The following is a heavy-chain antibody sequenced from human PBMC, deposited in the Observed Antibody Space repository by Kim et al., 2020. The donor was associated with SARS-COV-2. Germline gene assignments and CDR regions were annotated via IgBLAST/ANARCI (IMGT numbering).Heavy chain of an antibody. CDR1: GFTFSSYW. V-gene: IGHV3-74*01. D-gene: IGHD3-10*01. J-gene: IGHJ4*02. CDR3: ASGSAVYGSGNFDY. CDR2: INSDGSST. Sequence: GGSLRLSCAASGFTFSSYWMHWVRQAPGKGLEWVSLINSDGSSTSYADSVKGRFTISRDNAKNTLYLQMNSLRAEDTAVYYCASGSAVYGSGNFDYWGQGTLVTVSS.